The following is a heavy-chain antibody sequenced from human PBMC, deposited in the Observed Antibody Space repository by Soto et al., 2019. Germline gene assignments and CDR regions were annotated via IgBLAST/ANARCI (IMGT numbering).Heavy chain of an antibody. CDR3: ARDTLAGISSSYYGMDV. CDR1: GYTFTGYY. V-gene: IGHV1-2*04. D-gene: IGHD6-19*01. J-gene: IGHJ6*02. Sequence: ASVKVSCKASGYTFTGYYMHWVRQAPGQGLEWMGWINPNSGGTNYAQKFQGWVTMTRDTSISTAYMELSRLRSDDTAVYYCARDTLAGISSSYYGMDVWGQGTTVTVSS. CDR2: INPNSGGT.